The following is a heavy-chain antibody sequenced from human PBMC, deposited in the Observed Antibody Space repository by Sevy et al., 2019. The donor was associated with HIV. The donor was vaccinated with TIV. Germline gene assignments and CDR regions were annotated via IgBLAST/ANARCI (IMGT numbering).Heavy chain of an antibody. CDR1: GFSFSRSA. CDR2: MSYNGNKK. J-gene: IGHJ6*02. CDR3: ARGAVLIGGVIVRYGMDV. D-gene: IGHD3-16*02. Sequence: GGSLRLSCAASGFSFSRSAMHWVRQAPGKGLERVAVMSYNGNKKYNGDSVKGRFTISRDDSNNTLYLQMNSLRAEDTAVYYCARGAVLIGGVIVRYGMDVWGQGTTVTVSS. V-gene: IGHV3-30*04.